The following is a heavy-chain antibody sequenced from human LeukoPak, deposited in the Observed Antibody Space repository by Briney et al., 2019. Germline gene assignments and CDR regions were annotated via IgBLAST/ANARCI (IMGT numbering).Heavy chain of an antibody. CDR1: GGSTSGGNYY. CDR3: ARGAYYYED. V-gene: IGHV4-39*02. J-gene: IGHJ4*02. CDR2: ISSSGNT. Sequence: SETLSLTCIVSGGSTSGGNYYWGWIRQPPGKGLEWIGGISSSGNTYYNPSLKSRITISIDTSKNHFSLKLSSVTAADTAVYYCARGAYYYEDWGQGTLVTVSS. D-gene: IGHD3-22*01.